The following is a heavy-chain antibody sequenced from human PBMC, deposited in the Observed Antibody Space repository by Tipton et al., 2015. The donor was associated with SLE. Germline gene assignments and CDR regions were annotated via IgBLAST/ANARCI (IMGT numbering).Heavy chain of an antibody. CDR3: SRQWGDSSSSGDY. CDR2: IYYSGST. Sequence: TLSLTCTVSGGSISSSSYYWGWIRQPPGKGLEWIGSIYYSGSTYYNPSLKSRVTISVDTSKNQFSLKLSSVTAVDTAVYYCSRQWGDSSSSGDYWGQGTLVTVSS. V-gene: IGHV4-39*07. J-gene: IGHJ4*02. CDR1: GGSISSSSYY. D-gene: IGHD6-6*01.